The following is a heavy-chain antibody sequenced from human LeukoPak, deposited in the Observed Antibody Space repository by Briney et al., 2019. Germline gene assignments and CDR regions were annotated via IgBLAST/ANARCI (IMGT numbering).Heavy chain of an antibody. V-gene: IGHV4-61*09. CDR3: ARDSGFSGTQRGEY. CDR2: IFSRGNT. CDR1: GDSIFNSNSY. D-gene: IGHD3/OR15-3a*01. Sequence: SETLSLTCSVSGDSIFNSNSYWSWMRQPAGKGLEWIGHIFSRGNTNYNPSLKSRVTISVDMSKNQFSLILSSVTAADTAVYYCARDSGFSGTQRGEYWGQGTLVTASS. J-gene: IGHJ4*02.